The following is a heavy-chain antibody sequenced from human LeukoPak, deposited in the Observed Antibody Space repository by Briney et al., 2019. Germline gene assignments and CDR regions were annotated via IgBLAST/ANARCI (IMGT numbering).Heavy chain of an antibody. J-gene: IGHJ6*03. CDR1: GFIFSSYW. CDR2: IHSDGSSA. D-gene: IGHD3-10*01. CDR3: AGHFGSGRWHYYYMDV. V-gene: IGHV3-74*01. Sequence: GGSLRLSCAASGFIFSSYWMHWVRQAPGKGLVWVSRIHSDGSSAIYADSVKGRFTISRDNAKNTLYPQMNSLRADDTAVYYCAGHFGSGRWHYYYMDVWGKGTTVTVSS.